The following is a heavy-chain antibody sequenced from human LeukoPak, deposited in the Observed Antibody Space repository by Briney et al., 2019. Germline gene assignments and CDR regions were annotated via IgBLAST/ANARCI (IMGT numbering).Heavy chain of an antibody. CDR2: IDPSDSYT. J-gene: IGHJ4*02. Sequence: GASLKISCKGSGYSFTSYWISWVRQMPGKGLEWMGRIDPSDSYTNYSPSFQGHVTISADKSISTAYLQWSSLKASDTAMYYCARDLAVAGKPDYWGQGTLVTVSS. CDR1: GYSFTSYW. V-gene: IGHV5-10-1*01. CDR3: ARDLAVAGKPDY. D-gene: IGHD6-19*01.